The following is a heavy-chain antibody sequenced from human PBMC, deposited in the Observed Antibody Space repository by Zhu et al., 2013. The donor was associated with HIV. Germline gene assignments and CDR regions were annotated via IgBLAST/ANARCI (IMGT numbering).Heavy chain of an antibody. D-gene: IGHD6-25*01. CDR2: INPKSGGT. V-gene: IGHV1-2*02. CDR3: ASPFYRAASFDI. J-gene: IGHJ3*02. Sequence: QVQLLQAGAEVKKPGASVKVSCKASGNTFSSYYIHWVRQAPGQGLEWMGWINPKSGGTLYAQRFQGRLTMTRDTSISTAFMTLSRLTSDDTAVYYCASPFYRAASFDIWAKGQWSPSLQ. CDR1: GNTFSSYY.